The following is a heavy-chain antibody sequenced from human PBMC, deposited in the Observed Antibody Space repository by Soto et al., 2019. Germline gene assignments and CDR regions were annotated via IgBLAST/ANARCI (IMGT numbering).Heavy chain of an antibody. J-gene: IGHJ4*02. D-gene: IGHD2-15*01. CDR1: GGTFSTYA. Sequence: SVKVSCKASGGTFSTYAISWVRQAPGQGLEWMGGIIPIFGTANYAQKFQGRVTITADESTSTAYMELSSLRSEDTAMYYCASGYCSGGSCYGPGGYFDYWGQGTLVTVSS. CDR2: IIPIFGTA. V-gene: IGHV1-69*13. CDR3: ASGYCSGGSCYGPGGYFDY.